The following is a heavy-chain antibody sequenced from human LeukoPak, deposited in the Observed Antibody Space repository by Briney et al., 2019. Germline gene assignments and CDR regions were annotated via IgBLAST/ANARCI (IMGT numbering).Heavy chain of an antibody. CDR2: IWYDGSNK. CDR1: GFTFSSYG. CDR3: ARGRTSNLPATDDAFDI. D-gene: IGHD4-17*01. J-gene: IGHJ3*02. Sequence: GGSLRLSCAASGFTFSSYGMHWVRQAPGKGLEWVAVIWYDGSNKYYADSVKGRFTISRDNSKNTLYLQMNSLRAEDTAVYYCARGRTSNLPATDDAFDIWGQGTMVTASS. V-gene: IGHV3-33*01.